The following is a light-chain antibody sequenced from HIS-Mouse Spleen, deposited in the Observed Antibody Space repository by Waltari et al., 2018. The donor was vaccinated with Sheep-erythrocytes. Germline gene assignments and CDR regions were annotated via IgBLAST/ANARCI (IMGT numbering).Light chain of an antibody. J-gene: IGLJ3*02. CDR1: SSDVGSYNL. Sequence: QSALTQPASVSGSPGQSITISCTGTSSDVGSYNLVSWYQQHPGKAPKLMIYEGSKRPSGVSNRFSGSKSGNTASLTISGRQAEDEADYYCCSYAGSYTFWVFGGGTKLTVL. CDR2: EGS. V-gene: IGLV2-23*03. CDR3: CSYAGSYTFWV.